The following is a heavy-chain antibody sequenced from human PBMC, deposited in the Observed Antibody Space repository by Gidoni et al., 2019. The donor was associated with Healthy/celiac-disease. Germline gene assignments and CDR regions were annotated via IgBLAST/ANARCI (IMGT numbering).Heavy chain of an antibody. D-gene: IGHD3-3*01. J-gene: IGHJ4*02. CDR1: GFTFSSDA. Sequence: EVQLLESGGGLVQPGGSLRLPCAASGFTFSSDAMSWVRQAPGEGLEWVSTISGSGGSTYSADSVKGLFTISRDNSKNTLYLQMNSLRAEDTAVYYCAKAGTMFGVDDYWGQGTLVTVSS. CDR2: ISGSGGST. CDR3: AKAGTMFGVDDY. V-gene: IGHV3-23*01.